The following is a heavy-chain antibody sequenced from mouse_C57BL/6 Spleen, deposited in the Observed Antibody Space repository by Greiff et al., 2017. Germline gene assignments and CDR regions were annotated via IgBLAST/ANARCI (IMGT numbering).Heavy chain of an antibody. CDR1: GYSITSGYY. J-gene: IGHJ1*03. CDR2: ISYDGSN. CDR3: AREGGGLRRGDWYFNV. Sequence: EVKVEESGPGLVKPSQSLSLTCSVTGYSITSGYYWNWIRQFPGNKLEWIGYISYDGSNNYNPSLKNRISITRDTSKNQFFLKLNSVTTEDTATYYCAREGGGLRRGDWYFNVWGTGTTLTVSS. V-gene: IGHV3-6*01. D-gene: IGHD2-2*01.